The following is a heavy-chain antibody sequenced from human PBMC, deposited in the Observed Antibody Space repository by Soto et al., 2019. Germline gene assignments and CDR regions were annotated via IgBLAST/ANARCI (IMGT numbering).Heavy chain of an antibody. CDR1: GGTFSSYT. D-gene: IGHD2-8*01. Sequence: SVKVSCKASGGTFSSYTISWVRQAPGQGLEWMGRIIPILGIANHAQKFQGRVTITADKLTSTAYMELSSLRSEDTAVYHCARAGGYCTNGVCYFDYWGQGTLVTVSS. V-gene: IGHV1-69*02. J-gene: IGHJ4*02. CDR2: IIPILGIA. CDR3: ARAGGYCTNGVCYFDY.